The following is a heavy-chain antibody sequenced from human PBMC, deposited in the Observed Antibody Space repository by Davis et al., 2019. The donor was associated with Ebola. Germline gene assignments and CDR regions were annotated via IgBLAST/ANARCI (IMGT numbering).Heavy chain of an antibody. J-gene: IGHJ4*02. Sequence: GGSLRLSCAASGSTFSAFWMSWVRQAPGKGLEWVGRIKSKKDGGTTDYPAPLKDRFTVSRDDSRSTLDLQMNSLKIEDTAVYYCATGGPYHGYYFDNWGQGTLVTVSS. CDR2: IKSKKDGGTT. V-gene: IGHV3-15*01. D-gene: IGHD1-14*01. CDR1: GSTFSAFW. CDR3: ATGGPYHGYYFDN.